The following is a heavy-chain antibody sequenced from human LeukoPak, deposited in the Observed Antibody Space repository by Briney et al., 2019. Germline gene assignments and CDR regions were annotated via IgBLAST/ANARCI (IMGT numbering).Heavy chain of an antibody. V-gene: IGHV1-2*02. CDR2: IYPNSGAT. J-gene: IGHJ4*02. CDR1: GYTFTGYY. CDR3: GTLLSNGPFDY. Sequence: ASVKVSCKASGYTFTGYYMHWVRQAPGQRLERMGYIYPNSGATKYAQKFQGRVTMTRDTSISTAYMELSGLGSDDTAVYYSGTLLSNGPFDYWGQGSLVTVSS.